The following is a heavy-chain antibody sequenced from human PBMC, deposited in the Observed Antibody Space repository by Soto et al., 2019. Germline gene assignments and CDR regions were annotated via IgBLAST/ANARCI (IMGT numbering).Heavy chain of an antibody. CDR3: ARHPLTDYYDSSGYYHPYWYFDL. J-gene: IGHJ2*01. Sequence: QLQLQESGPGLVKPSETLSLTCTVSGGSISSSSYYWGWIRQPPGKGLEWIGSIYYSGSTYYNPSLKSRVTISVDTSKNQFSLKLSSVTAADTAVYYCARHPLTDYYDSSGYYHPYWYFDLWGRGTLVTVSS. CDR2: IYYSGST. V-gene: IGHV4-39*01. D-gene: IGHD3-22*01. CDR1: GGSISSSSYY.